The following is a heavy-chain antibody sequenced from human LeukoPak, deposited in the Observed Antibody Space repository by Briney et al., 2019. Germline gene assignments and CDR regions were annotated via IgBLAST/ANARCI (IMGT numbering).Heavy chain of an antibody. CDR3: AKTGTSYYDYVWGSYPFDY. D-gene: IGHD3-16*02. J-gene: IGHJ4*02. CDR2: INSDGSWT. CDR1: GNYW. Sequence: GGSLKLSCAASGNYWMHWVRQAPGKGLVWVSHINSDGSWTSYADSVKGRFTISKDNAKNTLYLQMNSLRAEDTAVYYCAKTGTSYYDYVWGSYPFDYWGQGTLVTVSS. V-gene: IGHV3-74*01.